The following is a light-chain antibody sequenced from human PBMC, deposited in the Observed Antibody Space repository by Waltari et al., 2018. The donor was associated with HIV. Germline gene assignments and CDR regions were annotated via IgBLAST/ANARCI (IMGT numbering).Light chain of an antibody. CDR1: NLGAKY. J-gene: IGLJ1*01. Sequence: SYELTQPPSVSVSPGQTASLTCSGDNLGAKYASWYQQKPGQSPVLVIYQDSKRPSGIPERFSGSNSGNTATLTISGTQAMDEADYYCQAWDSTTAAVFGTGTKVTVL. CDR2: QDS. CDR3: QAWDSTTAAV. V-gene: IGLV3-1*01.